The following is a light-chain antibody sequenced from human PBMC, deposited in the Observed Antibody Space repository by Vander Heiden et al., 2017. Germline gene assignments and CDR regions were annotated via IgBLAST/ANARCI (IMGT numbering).Light chain of an antibody. Sequence: QSALPPPPSASGSPGPSVTISCTGTSSDVGGYNYVSWYQQHPGKAPKLMIYEVSKRPSGVPDRFSGSKSGNTASLTVSGLQAEDEADYYCSSYAGSNNLVFGTGTKVTVL. CDR3: SSYAGSNNLV. J-gene: IGLJ1*01. CDR2: EVS. V-gene: IGLV2-8*01. CDR1: SSDVGGYNY.